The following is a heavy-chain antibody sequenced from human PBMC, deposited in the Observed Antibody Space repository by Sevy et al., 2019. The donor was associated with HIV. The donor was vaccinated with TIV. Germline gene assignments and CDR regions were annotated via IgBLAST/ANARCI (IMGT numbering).Heavy chain of an antibody. CDR2: INPKTGGT. V-gene: IGHV1-2*06. Sequence: ASVKVSCKASGYTFTDYYMFWVRQAPGQGLEWMGRINPKTGGTKYTQKFQGRVTMTRDTSITTAYMELSRLTSDDTAVFYCARGRGEGKMDDAFDIWGQGTMVSVSS. CDR3: ARGRGEGKMDDAFDI. D-gene: IGHD2-8*01. CDR1: GYTFTDYY. J-gene: IGHJ3*02.